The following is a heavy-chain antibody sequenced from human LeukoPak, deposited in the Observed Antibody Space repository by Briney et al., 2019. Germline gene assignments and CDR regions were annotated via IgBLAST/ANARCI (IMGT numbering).Heavy chain of an antibody. D-gene: IGHD3-3*01. J-gene: IGHJ4*02. CDR1: GGTFSSYA. Sequence: EASVKVSCKASGGTFSSYAISWVRQAPGQGLEWMGRIIPILGIANYAQKFQGRVTITADKSTSTAYMELSSLRSEDTAVYYCARDWYYDFWSGYYSDYWGQGTLVTVSS. V-gene: IGHV1-69*04. CDR3: ARDWYYDFWSGYYSDY. CDR2: IIPILGIA.